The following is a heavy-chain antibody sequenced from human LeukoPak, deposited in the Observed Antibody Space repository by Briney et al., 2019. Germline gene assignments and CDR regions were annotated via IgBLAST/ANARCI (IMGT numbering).Heavy chain of an antibody. D-gene: IGHD6-13*01. J-gene: IGHJ4*02. CDR3: ARPIMLNIAAAIDY. CDR1: GGSISSSSYY. Sequence: SQTLSLTCTVSGGSISSSSYYWGWIRQPPGKGLEWIGSISYSGSTYYNPSLKSRVTISVHTSKNQFSLNLSSVTAADTAVYYCARPIMLNIAAAIDYWGQGTLVTVSS. V-gene: IGHV4-39*01. CDR2: ISYSGST.